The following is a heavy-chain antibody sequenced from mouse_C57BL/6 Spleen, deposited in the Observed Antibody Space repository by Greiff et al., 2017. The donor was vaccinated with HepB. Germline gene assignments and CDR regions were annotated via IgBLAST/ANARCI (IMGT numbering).Heavy chain of an antibody. D-gene: IGHD1-1*01. J-gene: IGHJ1*03. V-gene: IGHV3-6*01. CDR1: GYSITSGYY. CDR3: ARGTVVATKYFDV. Sequence: VQLKESGPGLVKPSQSLSLTCSVTGYSITSGYYWNWIRQFPGNKLEWMGYISYDGSNNYNPSLKNRISITRDTSKNQFFLKLNSVTTEDTATYYCARGTVVATKYFDVWGTGTTVTVSS. CDR2: ISYDGSN.